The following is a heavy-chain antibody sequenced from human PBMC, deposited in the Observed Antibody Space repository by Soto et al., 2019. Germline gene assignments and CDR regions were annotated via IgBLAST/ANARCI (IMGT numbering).Heavy chain of an antibody. J-gene: IGHJ5*02. CDR3: ARDLGYCSGGSCSINWFDP. D-gene: IGHD2-15*01. CDR2: IIPIFGTA. Sequence: QVQLVQSGAEVKKPGSSVKVSCKASGGTFSSYAISWVRQAPGQGLEWMGGIIPIFGTANYAQKFQGRVTITADESTSTAYMERSSLRSEDTAVYYCARDLGYCSGGSCSINWFDPWGQGTLVTVSS. V-gene: IGHV1-69*01. CDR1: GGTFSSYA.